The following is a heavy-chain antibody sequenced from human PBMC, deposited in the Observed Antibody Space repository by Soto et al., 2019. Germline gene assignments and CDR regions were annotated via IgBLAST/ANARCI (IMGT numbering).Heavy chain of an antibody. CDR3: ARDGLPAWWFGELSYYYYMDV. CDR1: GFTFSSYG. D-gene: IGHD3-10*01. J-gene: IGHJ6*03. V-gene: IGHV3-33*01. Sequence: GGSLRLSCAASGFTFSSYGMHWVRQAPGKGLEWVAVIWYDGSNKYYADSVKGRFTISRDNSKNTLYLQMNSLRAEDTAVYYCARDGLPAWWFGELSYYYYMDVWGKGTTVTVSS. CDR2: IWYDGSNK.